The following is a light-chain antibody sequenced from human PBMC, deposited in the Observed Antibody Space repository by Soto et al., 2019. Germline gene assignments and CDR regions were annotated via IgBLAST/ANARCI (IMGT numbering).Light chain of an antibody. J-gene: IGKJ1*01. CDR2: GAS. CDR3: QQYNNWPRT. V-gene: IGKV3-15*01. CDR1: QSVNSH. Sequence: EIVMTQSPATLSGSPGERATLSCRASQSVNSHLAWYHQKPGQAPRLLIYGASTRATGSPARFSGSGSGTDFTLTISSRQPEDFAVYYWQQYNNWPRTFGQGTKVEIK.